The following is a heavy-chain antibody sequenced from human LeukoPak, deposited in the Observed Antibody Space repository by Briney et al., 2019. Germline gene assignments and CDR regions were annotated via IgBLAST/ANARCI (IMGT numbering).Heavy chain of an antibody. Sequence: PSQTLSLTCTVYGGSFSGYYWSWIRQPLGRGLEWIGEINHSGSINYNPSLKSRVTISVDTSKNQFSLKLSSVTAADTAVYYCARARSGKWGFDYWGQGTLVTVSS. CDR1: GGSFSGYY. D-gene: IGHD1-26*01. V-gene: IGHV4-34*01. CDR3: ARARSGKWGFDY. J-gene: IGHJ4*02. CDR2: INHSGSI.